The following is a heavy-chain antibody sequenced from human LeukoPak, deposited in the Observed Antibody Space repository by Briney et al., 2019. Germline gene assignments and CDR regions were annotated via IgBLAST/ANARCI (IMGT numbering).Heavy chain of an antibody. CDR3: ARVGDSGYDFDY. CDR1: GGSISSSSYY. J-gene: IGHJ4*02. CDR2: IYYSGNT. D-gene: IGHD5-12*01. V-gene: IGHV4-39*07. Sequence: KASETLSLTCTVSGGSISSSSYYWGWIRQPPGKGLEWIGSIYYSGNTYYNPSLKSRVTISVDKSKNQFSLKLSSVTAADTAVYYCARVGDSGYDFDYWGQGTLVIVSS.